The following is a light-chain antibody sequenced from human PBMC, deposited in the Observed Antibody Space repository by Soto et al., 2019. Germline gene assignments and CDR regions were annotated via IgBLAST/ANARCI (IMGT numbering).Light chain of an antibody. CDR2: EVS. Sequence: QSALTQPASVSGSPGQSITIACTGTNRDVGSYKLVSWYQQHPDKAPKLIIFEVSNRPSGISSRFSGSKSGNTASLTISGLQAEDEADYYCASYTSSSTSVIFGRGTQLTVL. CDR3: ASYTSSSTSVI. J-gene: IGLJ2*01. CDR1: NRDVGSYKL. V-gene: IGLV2-14*01.